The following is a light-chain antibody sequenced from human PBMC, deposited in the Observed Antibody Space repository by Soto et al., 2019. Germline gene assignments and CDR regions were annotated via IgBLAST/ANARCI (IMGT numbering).Light chain of an antibody. CDR3: CSYAGNYTLL. Sequence: QSVLTQPRSVSGSPGQSVTVSCTGTSRDVGIYNYVSWYQQRPGTAPKVMIYDVTKRPSGVPDRFSGSKSANTASLTISGLQADDEADYYCCSYAGNYTLLFGGGTK. CDR1: SRDVGIYNY. CDR2: DVT. J-gene: IGLJ2*01. V-gene: IGLV2-11*01.